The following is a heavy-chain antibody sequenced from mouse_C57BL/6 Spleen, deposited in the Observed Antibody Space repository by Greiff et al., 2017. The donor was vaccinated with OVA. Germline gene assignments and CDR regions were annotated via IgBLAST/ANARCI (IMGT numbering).Heavy chain of an antibody. J-gene: IGHJ4*01. CDR2: ISNLAYSI. CDR3: ARGRGVYYAMDY. Sequence: EVQLVESGGGLVQPGGSLKLSCAASGFTFSDYGMAWVRQAPRKGPEWVAFISNLAYSIYYADTVTGRFTISRENAKNTLYLEMSSLRSEDTAMYYCARGRGVYYAMDYWGQGTSVTVSS. CDR1: GFTFSDYG. V-gene: IGHV5-15*01.